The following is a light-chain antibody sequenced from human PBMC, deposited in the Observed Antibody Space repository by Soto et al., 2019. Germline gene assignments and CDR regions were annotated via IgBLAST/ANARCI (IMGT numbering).Light chain of an antibody. CDR3: QQYGSSPPT. Sequence: EIVLTQSPGTLSLSPGERATLSCRASQSVSSRHLAWYQQKPGQAPRLLIYGGSSRATGIPDRFSGSGSGTDLTLTISRLEPEDFAVYSCQQYGSSPPTVGGGTKVEIK. CDR1: QSVSSRH. J-gene: IGKJ4*01. V-gene: IGKV3-20*01. CDR2: GGS.